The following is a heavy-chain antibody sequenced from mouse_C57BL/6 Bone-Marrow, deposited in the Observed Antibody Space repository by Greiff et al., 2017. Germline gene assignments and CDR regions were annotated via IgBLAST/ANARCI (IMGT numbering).Heavy chain of an antibody. CDR2: INPSSGYT. V-gene: IGHV1-7*01. Sequence: VQLQQSGAELAKPGASVKLSCKASGYTFTSYWMHWVKQRPGQGLEWIGYINPSSGYTKYNQKFKDKATLTAAKSSSTAYLQLSSLTYEDSAVYYCAMAAYWGQGTLVTVSA. CDR1: GYTFTSYW. CDR3: AMAAY. J-gene: IGHJ3*01.